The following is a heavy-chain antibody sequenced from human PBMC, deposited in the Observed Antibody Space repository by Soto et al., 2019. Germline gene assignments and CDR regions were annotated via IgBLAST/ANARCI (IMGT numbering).Heavy chain of an antibody. CDR1: GGSISSSSYY. J-gene: IGHJ4*02. Sequence: QLQLQESGPGLVKPSETLSLTCTVSGGSISSSSYYWGWIRQPPGKGLEWIGSIYYSGSTYYNPSLKSRVTISVDTSKNQFSLKLSSVTAADTAVYYCARGLGLPNYFDYWGQGTLVPSPQ. CDR3: ARGLGLPNYFDY. CDR2: IYYSGST. D-gene: IGHD1-7*01. V-gene: IGHV4-39*01.